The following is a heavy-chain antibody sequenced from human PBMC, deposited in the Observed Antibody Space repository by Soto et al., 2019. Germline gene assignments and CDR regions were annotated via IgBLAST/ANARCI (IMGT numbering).Heavy chain of an antibody. V-gene: IGHV4-4*02. CDR3: ARERGGPLGTDY. D-gene: IGHD1-1*01. J-gene: IGHJ4*02. Sequence: SETLSLTCAVSGGSFTSNNWWTWVRQPPGQGLEWIGEIYRTGSTNYNPSLKSRVTISLDTSKNQFSLKLSSVTAADTAVYYCARERGGPLGTDYWGQGTLVTVSS. CDR1: GGSFTSNNW. CDR2: IYRTGST.